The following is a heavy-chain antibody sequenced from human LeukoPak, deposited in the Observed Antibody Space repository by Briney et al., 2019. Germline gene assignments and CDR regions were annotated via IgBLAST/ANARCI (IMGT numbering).Heavy chain of an antibody. Sequence: ASVQVSCKASGYTFTSYDINWVRQATGQGLEWMGWMNPNGDNTGYAQKFQGRVTMTRNTSISTAYMELSSLRSEDTAVYYCARGRGTMVRGVIIAHYYYGMDVWGQGTTVTVSS. D-gene: IGHD3-10*01. CDR3: ARGRGTMVRGVIIAHYYYGMDV. V-gene: IGHV1-8*01. CDR1: GYTFTSYD. CDR2: MNPNGDNT. J-gene: IGHJ6*02.